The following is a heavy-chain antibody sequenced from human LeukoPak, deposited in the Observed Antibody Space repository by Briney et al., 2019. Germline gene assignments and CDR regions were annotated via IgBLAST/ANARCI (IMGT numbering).Heavy chain of an antibody. CDR2: ISYDGSNK. V-gene: IGHV3-30*18. CDR3: AKNLGY. CDR1: GFTFSSYG. Sequence: PGGSLRLSCAASGFTFSSYGMHWVRQAPGKGLEWVAVISYDGSNKYYADSVKGRFTISRDNSKNTLYLQMNSLRAEDTAVYCCAKNLGYWGQGTLVTVSS. J-gene: IGHJ4*02.